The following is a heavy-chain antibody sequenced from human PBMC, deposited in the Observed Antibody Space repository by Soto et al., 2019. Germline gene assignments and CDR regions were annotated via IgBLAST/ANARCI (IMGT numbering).Heavy chain of an antibody. V-gene: IGHV4-39*01. D-gene: IGHD7-27*01. Sequence: SETLSLTCTVSGGSISSSSYYWGWIRQPPGKGLEWIGSIYYSGSTYYNPSLKSRVTISVDTSKNQFSLKLSSVTAADTAVYYCARTLSWGHFDYWGQGTLVTVSS. J-gene: IGHJ4*02. CDR1: GGSISSSSYY. CDR2: IYYSGST. CDR3: ARTLSWGHFDY.